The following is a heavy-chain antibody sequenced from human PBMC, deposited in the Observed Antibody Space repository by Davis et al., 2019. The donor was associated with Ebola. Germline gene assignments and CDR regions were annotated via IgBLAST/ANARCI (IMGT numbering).Heavy chain of an antibody. CDR2: INPNSGGT. V-gene: IGHV1-2*04. D-gene: IGHD2-15*01. CDR3: ARDRYCSGGSCYGNHYYGMDV. CDR1: GGTFSSYA. J-gene: IGHJ6*02. Sequence: AASVKVSCKASGGTFSSYAISWVRQAPGQGLEWMGWINPNSGGTNYAQKFQGWVTMTRDTSISTAYMELSRLRSDDTAVYYCARDRYCSGGSCYGNHYYGMDVWGQGTTVTVSS.